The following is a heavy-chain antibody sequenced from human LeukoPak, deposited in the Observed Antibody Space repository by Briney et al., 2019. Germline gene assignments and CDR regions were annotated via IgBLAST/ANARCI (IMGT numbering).Heavy chain of an antibody. Sequence: ASVKVSCKVSGYTLTELSMHWVRQAPGKGLEWMGGFDPEDGETIYAQKFQGRVTMTEDTSTDTAYMELSSLRSEDTAVYYCARARCGSGSWDCAFDIWGQGTMVTVSS. D-gene: IGHD3-22*01. J-gene: IGHJ3*02. CDR3: ARARCGSGSWDCAFDI. V-gene: IGHV1-24*01. CDR1: GYTLTELS. CDR2: FDPEDGET.